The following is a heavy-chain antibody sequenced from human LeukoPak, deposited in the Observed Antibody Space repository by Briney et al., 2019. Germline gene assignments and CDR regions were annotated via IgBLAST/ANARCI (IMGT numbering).Heavy chain of an antibody. Sequence: GGSLRLSCAASGFTVSSNYMSWVRQAPGKGLEWVSVIYSGGSKYYADSVKGRFTISRDNSKNTLYLQMNSLRAEDTAVYYCARVQSYYDSSGYTRTMDVWGKGTTVTVSS. CDR1: GFTVSSNY. CDR3: ARVQSYYDSSGYTRTMDV. J-gene: IGHJ6*03. D-gene: IGHD3-22*01. CDR2: IYSGGSK. V-gene: IGHV3-53*01.